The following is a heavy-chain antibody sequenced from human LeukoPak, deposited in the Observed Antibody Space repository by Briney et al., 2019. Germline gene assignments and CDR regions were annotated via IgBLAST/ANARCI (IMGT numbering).Heavy chain of an antibody. Sequence: PGGSLRLSCTASGFTFSSYGMHWVRQATGKGLEWVSAIGTAGDTYYPGSVKGRFTISRENAKNSLYLQTNSLRAGDTAVYYCARGMRVVPAAMDNWFDPWGQGTLVTVSS. V-gene: IGHV3-13*01. J-gene: IGHJ5*02. CDR1: GFTFSSYG. CDR3: ARGMRVVPAAMDNWFDP. CDR2: IGTAGDT. D-gene: IGHD2-2*01.